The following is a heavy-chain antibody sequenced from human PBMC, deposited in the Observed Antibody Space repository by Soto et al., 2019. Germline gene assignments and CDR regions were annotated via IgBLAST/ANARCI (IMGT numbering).Heavy chain of an antibody. Sequence: NPSETLSLTCTVSGGSISSYYWSWIRQPPGKGLEWIGYIYYSGSTNYNPSLKSRVTISVDTSKNQFSLKLSSVTAADTAVYYCARGGGSYPWFDPWGQGTLVTVSS. CDR3: ARGGGSYPWFDP. D-gene: IGHD1-26*01. CDR2: IYYSGST. CDR1: GGSISSYY. V-gene: IGHV4-59*01. J-gene: IGHJ5*02.